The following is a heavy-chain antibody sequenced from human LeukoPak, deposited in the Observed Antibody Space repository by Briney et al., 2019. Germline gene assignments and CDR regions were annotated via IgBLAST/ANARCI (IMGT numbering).Heavy chain of an antibody. J-gene: IGHJ4*02. CDR2: ISISGSST. CDR1: GFTFSDYY. V-gene: IGHV3-11*04. CDR3: ARDSGGGYFDF. Sequence: KPGGSLRLSCAASGFTFSDYYMTWIRQGPGKGLEWVSYISISGSSTYYADSVKGRFTISRDNAKNSLYLQMNSLRPEDTALYYCARDSGGGYFDFWGQGTLVTVSS. D-gene: IGHD6-25*01.